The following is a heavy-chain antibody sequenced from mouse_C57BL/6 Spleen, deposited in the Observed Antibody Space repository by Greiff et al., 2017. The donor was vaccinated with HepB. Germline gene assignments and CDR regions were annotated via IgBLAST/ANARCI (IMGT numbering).Heavy chain of an antibody. CDR3: AKNFATTVVALYAMDY. D-gene: IGHD1-1*01. CDR1: GFSLTSYG. V-gene: IGHV2-5*01. CDR2: IWRGGST. Sequence: QVQLQQSGPGLVQPSQSLSITCTVSGFSLTSYGVHWVRQSPGKGLEWLGVIWRGGSTDYNAAFMSRLSITKDNSKSQVFFKMNSLQADDTAIYYCAKNFATTVVALYAMDYWGQGTSVTVSS. J-gene: IGHJ4*01.